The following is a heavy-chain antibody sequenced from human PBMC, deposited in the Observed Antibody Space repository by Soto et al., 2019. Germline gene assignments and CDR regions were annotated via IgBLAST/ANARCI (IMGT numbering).Heavy chain of an antibody. CDR1: GFPFSSYA. V-gene: IGHV3-30-3*01. J-gene: IGHJ6*02. D-gene: IGHD5-12*01. Sequence: QVQLVESGGAVVQPGRSLRLSCAASGFPFSSYAMHWVRQAPGKGLEWVAVISYDGSNKYYADSVKGRFTISRDNSKNTLYLQMNSLRAEDTAVYYCARDYYRFNSGYGFSMDVWGQGTTVTVSS. CDR2: ISYDGSNK. CDR3: ARDYYRFNSGYGFSMDV.